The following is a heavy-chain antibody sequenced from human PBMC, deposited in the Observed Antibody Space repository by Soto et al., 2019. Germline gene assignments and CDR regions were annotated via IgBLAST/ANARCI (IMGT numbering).Heavy chain of an antibody. CDR3: AKADTGPEFDY. CDR1: GFAFSNYA. Sequence: PGGSLRLSCAASGFAFSNYAMSWIRQAPGTGLEWVSIVSDSGGSIYYADSVKGRFTISRDNSKKTLFLQMNSLRAEDTATYYCAKADTGPEFDYWGQGTLVTVSS. V-gene: IGHV3-23*01. CDR2: VSDSGGSI. J-gene: IGHJ4*02.